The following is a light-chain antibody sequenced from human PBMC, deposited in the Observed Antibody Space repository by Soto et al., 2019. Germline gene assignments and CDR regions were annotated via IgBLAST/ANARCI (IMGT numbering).Light chain of an antibody. Sequence: EIVLTQSPATLSLSPGERATLSCRASQSVSSYLAWYQQKPGQAPRLLIYDASTRASGIPARFSGSGSGTEFTLTFSGLQSEDFALYYCQQYNIWPPYTFGQGTKLEIK. J-gene: IGKJ2*01. CDR2: DAS. CDR3: QQYNIWPPYT. CDR1: QSVSSY. V-gene: IGKV3-15*01.